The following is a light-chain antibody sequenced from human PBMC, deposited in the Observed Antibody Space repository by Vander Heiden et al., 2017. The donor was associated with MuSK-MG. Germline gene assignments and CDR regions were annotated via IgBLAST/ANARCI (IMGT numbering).Light chain of an antibody. V-gene: IGKV1-39*01. Sequence: DIQMTQSPSSLSASVGDRVTITCRASQSISSYLNWYQQKPGKAPKFLIYAASSLQSGVPSRFSGSGSGTDFTLTISSLQPEDFATYYCQQSDSIPCTFGPGTKVEIK. CDR1: QSISSY. CDR2: AAS. J-gene: IGKJ3*01. CDR3: QQSDSIPCT.